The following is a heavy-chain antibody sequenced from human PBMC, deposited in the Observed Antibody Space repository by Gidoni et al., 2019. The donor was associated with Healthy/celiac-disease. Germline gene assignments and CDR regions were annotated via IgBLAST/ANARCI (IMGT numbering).Heavy chain of an antibody. Sequence: QVQLVQSGAEVKKPGASVKVYCKVSGYTLTELAMHWVRHAHGKGLEWMGGCHPEDGETIYAQKFQGRGTMTEDTSTDTSCRVVSSLRSEDTAVYYCATDMRGGSYSVWGSYTTWGQGTLVTVSS. D-gene: IGHD3-16*01. CDR2: CHPEDGET. CDR3: ATDMRGGSYSVWGSYTT. J-gene: IGHJ4*02. CDR1: GYTLTELA. V-gene: IGHV1-24*01.